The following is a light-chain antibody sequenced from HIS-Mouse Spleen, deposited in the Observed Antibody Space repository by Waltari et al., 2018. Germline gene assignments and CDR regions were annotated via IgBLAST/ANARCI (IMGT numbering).Light chain of an antibody. CDR3: CSYAGSSTWV. CDR2: EGS. V-gene: IGLV2-23*01. J-gene: IGLJ3*02. CDR1: SSDVGSYNL. Sequence: QSALTQPASVSGSPGQSITISCTGTSSDVGSYNLVSWYQQHPGKAPKLMLYEGSKRPSGVSNRVSGSKSGNTASLTISGLQAEDEADYYCCSYAGSSTWVFGGGTKLTVL.